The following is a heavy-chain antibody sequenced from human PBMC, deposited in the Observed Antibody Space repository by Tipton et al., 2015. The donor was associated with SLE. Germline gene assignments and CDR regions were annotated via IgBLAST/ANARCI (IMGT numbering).Heavy chain of an antibody. CDR2: ISSCGRCV. J-gene: IGHJ3*02. V-gene: IGHV3-21*03. CDR3: AREPSQAFDI. CDR1: GLTFSTYS. Sequence: SLRLSCAASGLTFSTYSMNWVRQAPGKGLEWVSSISSCGRCVYYAKSMKGLFTTSRDNAHNSLYLQMNSLRAEDTAVYYCAREPSQAFDIWGQATMVTVS.